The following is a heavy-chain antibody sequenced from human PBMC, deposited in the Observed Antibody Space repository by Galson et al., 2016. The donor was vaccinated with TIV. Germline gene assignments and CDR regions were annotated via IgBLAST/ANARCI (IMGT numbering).Heavy chain of an antibody. J-gene: IGHJ6*02. V-gene: IGHV3-30-3*01. CDR2: ISYDGTNK. D-gene: IGHD6-19*01. CDR1: GFTFGSYG. Sequence: SLRLSCAASGFTFGSYGIHWVRQAPGKGLEWVSFISYDGTNKYYADSVRGRFTISRDNSRNTLYLLMSSLRGEDTAVYYCARTVTGNVYYSGMDVWGQGTTVTVSS. CDR3: ARTVTGNVYYSGMDV.